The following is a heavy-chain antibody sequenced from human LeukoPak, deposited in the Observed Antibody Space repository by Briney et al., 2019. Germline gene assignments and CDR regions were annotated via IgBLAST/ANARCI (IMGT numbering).Heavy chain of an antibody. CDR1: GYTCTSYD. CDR2: MNPNSGNT. J-gene: IGHJ4*02. V-gene: IGHV1-8*03. D-gene: IGHD2-2*02. CDR3: ARGGPGYCSSTSCYTREFDY. Sequence: ASVKVSCKASGYTCTSYDINWVRQATGQGLEWMGWMNPNSGNTGYAQKFQGRVTITRNTSISTAYMELSSLRSEDTAVYYCARGGPGYCSSTSCYTREFDYWGQGTLVTVSS.